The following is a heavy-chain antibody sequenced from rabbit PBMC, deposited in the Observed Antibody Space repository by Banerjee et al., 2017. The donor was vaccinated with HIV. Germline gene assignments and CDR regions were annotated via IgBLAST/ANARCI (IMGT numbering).Heavy chain of an antibody. CDR1: GFSFSNKYV. D-gene: IGHD6-1*01. CDR3: GRDRDGDAGYGSLAL. J-gene: IGHJ4*01. CDR2: IYSSNGDK. Sequence: QEQLEESGGDLVKPGRSLTLTCTASGFSFSNKYVMCWVRQAPGKGLELIACIYSSNGDKWYASWVNGRFTISRSTSLNTVDLKMTSLTVADTATYFCGRDRDGDAGYGSLALWGPGTLVTV. V-gene: IGHV1S43*01.